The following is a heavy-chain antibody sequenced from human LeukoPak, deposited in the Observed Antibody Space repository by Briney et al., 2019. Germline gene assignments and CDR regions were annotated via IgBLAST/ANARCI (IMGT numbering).Heavy chain of an antibody. J-gene: IGHJ4*02. V-gene: IGHV3-30*02. CDR3: AKDHWDSRVFDY. CDR1: GFIFSTYG. Sequence: GGSLRLSCAASGFIFSTYGMYWVRQAPGKGLEWVAFIRHDGSIKNYADSVKGRFTISRDNSKNTLYLQMNSLRAEDTAVYYCAKDHWDSRVFDYWGQGTLVTVSS. D-gene: IGHD1-26*01. CDR2: IRHDGSIK.